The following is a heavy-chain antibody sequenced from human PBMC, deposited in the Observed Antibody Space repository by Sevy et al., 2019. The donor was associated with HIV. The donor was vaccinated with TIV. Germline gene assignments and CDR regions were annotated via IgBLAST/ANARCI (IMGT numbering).Heavy chain of an antibody. CDR1: GFSFISYA. J-gene: IGHJ3*02. V-gene: IGHV3-23*01. D-gene: IGHD2-15*01. CDR3: AKDIVAVVGDAFDI. Sequence: GWSLRLSCAASGFSFISYAMNWVRQAPGKGLEWVSAFSGSDGATYYADSVKGRFSISRDNSKNTLYLQMDSLRAEDAAVYYCAKDIVAVVGDAFDIWGQGTMVTVSS. CDR2: FSGSDGAT.